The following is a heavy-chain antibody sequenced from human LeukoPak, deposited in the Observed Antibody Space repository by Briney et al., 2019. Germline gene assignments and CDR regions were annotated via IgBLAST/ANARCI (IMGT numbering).Heavy chain of an antibody. CDR2: ITSSSSYI. Sequence: GGSLRLSCAASGFTFSTYSMNWVRQAPGKGLEWVSSITSSSSYIYYADSVKGRFTISRDNAKNSLYLQMNSLRAEDTAVYYCSRHVVAVGFDYWGQGTLVTVSS. J-gene: IGHJ4*02. D-gene: IGHD3-22*01. CDR3: SRHVVAVGFDY. V-gene: IGHV3-21*01. CDR1: GFTFSTYS.